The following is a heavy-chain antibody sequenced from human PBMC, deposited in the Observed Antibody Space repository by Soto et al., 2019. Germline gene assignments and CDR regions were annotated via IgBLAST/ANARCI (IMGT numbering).Heavy chain of an antibody. V-gene: IGHV1-8*01. CDR2: MNPNSGNT. D-gene: IGHD2-2*01. J-gene: IGHJ6*02. Sequence: ASVKVSCKASGYTFTSYDISWVRQATGQGLEWMGWMNPNSGNTGYAQKFQGRVTMTRNTSISTAYMELSSLRSEDTAVYYCARGRIVVVPAAILSYYYGIDVWGQGTTVTVSS. CDR3: ARGRIVVVPAAILSYYYGIDV. CDR1: GYTFTSYD.